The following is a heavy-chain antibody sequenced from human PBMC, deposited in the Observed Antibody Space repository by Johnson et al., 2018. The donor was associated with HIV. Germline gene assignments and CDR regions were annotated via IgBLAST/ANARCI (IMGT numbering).Heavy chain of an antibody. J-gene: IGHJ3*02. CDR1: GFTFSSYA. Sequence: VQLVESGGGLVQPGGSLRLSCAASGFTFSSYAMSWVRQAPGKGLEWVSAISGSGGSTYYAASVKGRFTISRDNSKNTLYLQMNSLRAEDTAVYYCARRYSGSYGAFDIWGQGTMVTVSS. CDR2: ISGSGGST. CDR3: ARRYSGSYGAFDI. D-gene: IGHD1-26*01. V-gene: IGHV3-23*04.